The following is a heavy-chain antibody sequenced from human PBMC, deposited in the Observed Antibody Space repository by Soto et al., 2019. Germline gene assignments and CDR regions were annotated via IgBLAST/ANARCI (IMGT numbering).Heavy chain of an antibody. Sequence: GESLKISCRTSGYRFTSYWIAGVRQMPGKGLEWMGIIFPSDSDTRYSPPFQGQVTISADRSTSTVFLQWASLKASDTAVYFCARKDKSGYFNWFDPRGQGTLVTVSS. CDR1: GYRFTSYW. V-gene: IGHV5-51*01. J-gene: IGHJ5*02. CDR3: ARKDKSGYFNWFDP. CDR2: IFPSDSDT. D-gene: IGHD3-22*01.